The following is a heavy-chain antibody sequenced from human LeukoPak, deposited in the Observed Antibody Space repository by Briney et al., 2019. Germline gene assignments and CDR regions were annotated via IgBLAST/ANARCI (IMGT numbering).Heavy chain of an antibody. D-gene: IGHD5-24*01. Sequence: SETLSLTCAVYGGSFSGYYWSWIRQPPGKGLEWIGEINHSGSTNYNPSLKSRVTISVDTSKNQFSLKLSSVTAADTAVYYCATERWPRRYYFDYWGQGTLVTVSS. V-gene: IGHV4-34*01. CDR3: ATERWPRRYYFDY. CDR2: INHSGST. J-gene: IGHJ4*02. CDR1: GGSFSGYY.